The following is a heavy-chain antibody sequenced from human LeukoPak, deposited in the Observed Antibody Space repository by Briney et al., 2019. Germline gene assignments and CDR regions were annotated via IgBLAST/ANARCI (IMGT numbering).Heavy chain of an antibody. J-gene: IGHJ6*02. D-gene: IGHD3-22*01. CDR3: ARDPMIVVVIPSYYYGMDV. CDR2: ISYDGSNK. CDR1: GFTFSSYA. Sequence: PGGSLRLSCAASGFTFSSYAMHWVRQAPGKGLEWVAVISYDGSNKYYADSVKGRFTISRDNSKNTLYLQMNSLRAEDTAVYYCARDPMIVVVIPSYYYGMDVWGQGTTVTVSS. V-gene: IGHV3-30-3*01.